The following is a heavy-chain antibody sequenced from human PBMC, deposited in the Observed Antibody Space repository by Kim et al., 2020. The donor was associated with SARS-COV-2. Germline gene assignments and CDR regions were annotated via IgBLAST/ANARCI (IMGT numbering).Heavy chain of an antibody. Sequence: GESLKISCKAYGYNFPDYWISWVRQVPGKGLEWMGRIDARDSYTTYSPSFQGHVTFSVDKSINTAFLQWSSLKASDTAIYYCARPREGGWRHLGLDVWGRGTLVTVSP. V-gene: IGHV5-10-1*01. CDR1: GYNFPDYW. CDR2: IDARDSYT. D-gene: IGHD3-16*01. J-gene: IGHJ3*01. CDR3: ARPREGGWRHLGLDV.